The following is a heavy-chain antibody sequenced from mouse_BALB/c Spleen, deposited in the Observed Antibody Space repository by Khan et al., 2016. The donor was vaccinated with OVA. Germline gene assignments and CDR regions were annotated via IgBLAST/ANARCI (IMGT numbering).Heavy chain of an antibody. V-gene: IGHV3-2*02. J-gene: IGHJ2*01. CDR3: ARVCGGDFDY. Sequence: VQLKQSGPGLVKPSQSLSLTCTVTGYSITTDYVWNWIRQFPGNKLEWMGYISYSGNTKYNPSLKSRISITRDTSKNQFFLQLKSVTTEDTARCYCARVCGGDFDYWGQGTTLTVSS. CDR1: GYSITTDYV. CDR2: ISYSGNT.